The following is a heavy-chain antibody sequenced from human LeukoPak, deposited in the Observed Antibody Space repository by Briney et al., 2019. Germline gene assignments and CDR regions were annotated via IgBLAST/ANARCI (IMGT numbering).Heavy chain of an antibody. CDR3: ARHRCSGGSCYPMNWFDP. V-gene: IGHV4-34*01. J-gene: IGHJ5*02. CDR1: GGSFIGFH. D-gene: IGHD2-15*01. CDR2: INHSGST. Sequence: SETLSLTCAVYGGSFIGFHWNWIRQPPGKGLEWIGDINHSGSTNYNPSLTSRVTISVDPSKSQFSLKLSSVTAADTAVYYCARHRCSGGSCYPMNWFDPWGQGTLVTVSS.